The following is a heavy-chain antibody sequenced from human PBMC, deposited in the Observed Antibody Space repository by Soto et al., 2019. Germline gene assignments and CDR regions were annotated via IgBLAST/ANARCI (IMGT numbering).Heavy chain of an antibody. Sequence: GSLRLSCAASGFTFSSYWMHWVRQAPGKGLVWVSRINSDGSSTSYADSVKGRFTISRDNAKNTLYLQMNSLRAEDTAVYYCARVYCSGGSCYTPDDAFDIWGQGTMVTVSS. CDR1: GFTFSSYW. CDR3: ARVYCSGGSCYTPDDAFDI. V-gene: IGHV3-74*01. J-gene: IGHJ3*02. D-gene: IGHD2-15*01. CDR2: INSDGSST.